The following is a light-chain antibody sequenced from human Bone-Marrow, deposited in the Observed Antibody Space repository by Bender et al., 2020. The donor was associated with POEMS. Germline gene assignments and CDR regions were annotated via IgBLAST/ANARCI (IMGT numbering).Light chain of an antibody. CDR3: SSYAGDYNLV. CDR2: EVT. V-gene: IGLV2-8*01. J-gene: IGLJ3*02. Sequence: QSALTQPPSASGSPGQSVTISCTGTSSDVGDYTAVSWYQQHPGKAPKLMIYEVTKRPSGVPDRFSGSKSGNTASLTVSGLQAEDEADYYCSSYAGDYNLVFGGGTKLTVL. CDR1: SSDVGDYTA.